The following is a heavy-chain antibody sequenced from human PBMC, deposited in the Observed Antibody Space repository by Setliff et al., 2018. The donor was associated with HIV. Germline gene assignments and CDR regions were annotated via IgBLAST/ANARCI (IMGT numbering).Heavy chain of an antibody. J-gene: IGHJ3*02. V-gene: IGHV4-4*02. Sequence: PSETLSLTCAVSGGYISSSNWWSWVRQPPGKGLEWIGRIYTSGSTNYNPSLKNRVTISMDTSRNQFSLRLKSVTAADTAVYYCAKVLFSGSNAEAAFDIWGQGTMVTVSS. D-gene: IGHD1-26*01. CDR3: AKVLFSGSNAEAAFDI. CDR2: IYTSGST. CDR1: GGYISSSNW.